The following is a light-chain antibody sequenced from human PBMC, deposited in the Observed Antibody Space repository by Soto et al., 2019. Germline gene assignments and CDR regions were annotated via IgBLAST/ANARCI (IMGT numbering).Light chain of an antibody. CDR3: QQYGSSLSIT. V-gene: IGKV3-20*01. CDR1: QSVSSSY. Sequence: EIVWTQSPGTLSLSPGERATLSCRASQSVSSSYLAWYQQKPGQAPRLLIYGASSRATGIPDRFSGSGSGTDFPLTISRLEAEEFAVYYCQQYGSSLSITFGQGTRLEIK. CDR2: GAS. J-gene: IGKJ5*01.